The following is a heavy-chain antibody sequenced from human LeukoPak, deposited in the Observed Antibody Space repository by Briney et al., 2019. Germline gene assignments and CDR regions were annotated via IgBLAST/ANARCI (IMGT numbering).Heavy chain of an antibody. CDR2: IYSSGIT. V-gene: IGHV4-4*07. Sequence: PSETLSLTCSVSGSSISSYYWSWIRQPAGKGLEWIGRIYSSGITIYNPSLESRVTVSVDTSKNQFSLKLTSVTAADTAVYYCAGGTTYYDFWSGYADWFDPWGQGTLVTVSS. D-gene: IGHD3-3*01. J-gene: IGHJ5*02. CDR1: GSSISSYY. CDR3: AGGTTYYDFWSGYADWFDP.